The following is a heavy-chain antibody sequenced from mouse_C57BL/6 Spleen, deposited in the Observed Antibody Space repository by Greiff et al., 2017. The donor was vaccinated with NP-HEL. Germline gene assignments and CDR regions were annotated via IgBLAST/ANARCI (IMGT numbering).Heavy chain of an antibody. CDR3: ASGTMGGAMDY. Sequence: QVQLQQPGAELVMPGASVKLSCKASGYTFTSYWMHWVKQRPGQGLEWIGEIDPSDSYTNYNQKFKGKSTLTVDKSSSTSYMQLSSLTSADSAVYYCASGTMGGAMDYWGQGTSVTVSS. CDR2: IDPSDSYT. CDR1: GYTFTSYW. J-gene: IGHJ4*01. V-gene: IGHV1-69*01. D-gene: IGHD3-3*01.